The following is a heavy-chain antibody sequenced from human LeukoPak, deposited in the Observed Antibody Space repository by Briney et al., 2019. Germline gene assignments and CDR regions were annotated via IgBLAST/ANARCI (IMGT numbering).Heavy chain of an antibody. J-gene: IGHJ4*02. V-gene: IGHV1-2*02. CDR1: GYTFTGYY. Sequence: GASVKVSCKPSGYTFTGYYMHWVRQAPGQGLEWMGWINPNSGGTNYAQKFQGRVTMTRDTSISTAYMELSRLRSDDTAVYYCARAVVRGVINLVEYWGQGTLVTVSS. CDR3: ARAVVRGVINLVEY. D-gene: IGHD3-10*01. CDR2: INPNSGGT.